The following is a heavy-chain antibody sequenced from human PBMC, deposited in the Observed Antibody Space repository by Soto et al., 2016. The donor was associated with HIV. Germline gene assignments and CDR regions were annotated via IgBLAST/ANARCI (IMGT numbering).Heavy chain of an antibody. Sequence: QVQLVQSGAEVKKPGASVRVSCKASGYTFTNYDFNWVRQASGQGLEWMGWMNPNSGNSVYAQKFQGRVTITTNTSISAAYMELRSLSSEDTAVYYCARVQGYTSSWSLYYYYYMDVWGKGTTVTVSS. CDR1: GYTFTNYD. CDR3: ARVQGYTSSWSLYYYYYMDV. CDR2: MNPNSGNS. V-gene: IGHV1-8*02. J-gene: IGHJ6*03. D-gene: IGHD6-13*01.